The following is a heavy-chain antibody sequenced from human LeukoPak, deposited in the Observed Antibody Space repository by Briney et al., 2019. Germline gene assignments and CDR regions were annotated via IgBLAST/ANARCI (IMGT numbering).Heavy chain of an antibody. Sequence: GGSLRLSCAASGFTFSSYWMSWVRQAPGKGREGVANIKQDGSEKDYVDSVKGRLTSARDNAKNSLYLQMNSLRAEDTAVYYCARDTRVPAAMNYWGQGTLVTVSS. V-gene: IGHV3-7*01. D-gene: IGHD2-2*01. J-gene: IGHJ4*02. CDR3: ARDTRVPAAMNY. CDR2: IKQDGSEK. CDR1: GFTFSSYW.